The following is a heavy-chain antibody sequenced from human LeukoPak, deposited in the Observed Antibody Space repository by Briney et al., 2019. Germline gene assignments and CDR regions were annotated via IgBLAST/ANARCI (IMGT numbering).Heavy chain of an antibody. CDR2: INHSGST. V-gene: IGHV4-34*01. J-gene: IGHJ1*01. CDR1: GGPFSGYY. Sequence: SETLSLTCAVYGGPFSGYYWSWIRQPPGKGLEWIGEINHSGSTNYNPSLKSRVTISVDTSENQFSLKLSSVTAADTAVYYCASSLTGEYFQHWGQGTLVTVSS. D-gene: IGHD3-10*01. CDR3: ASSLTGEYFQH.